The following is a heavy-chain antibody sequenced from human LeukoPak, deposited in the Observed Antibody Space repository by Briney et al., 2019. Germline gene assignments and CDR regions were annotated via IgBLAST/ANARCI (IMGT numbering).Heavy chain of an antibody. CDR3: ARGETTYSRAVFDH. CDR2: ISYDGSYK. J-gene: IGHJ4*02. CDR1: GFTFSTSG. V-gene: IGHV3-30*03. Sequence: GGSLRLSCAASGFTFSTSGMHWVRQSPGKGLEWMALISYDGSYKDFADSVQGRFTISRDNSKNTLYLQMNSLRAEDTAVYYCARGETTYSRAVFDHWGQGTLVTVSS. D-gene: IGHD1-7*01.